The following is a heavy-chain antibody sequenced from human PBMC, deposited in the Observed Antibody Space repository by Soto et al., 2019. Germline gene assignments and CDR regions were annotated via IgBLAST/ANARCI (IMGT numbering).Heavy chain of an antibody. CDR3: ARTSIFGVVLNSFDI. J-gene: IGHJ3*02. CDR1: GGSFSGGGYY. Sequence: QVQLQESGPGLVKPSQTLSLTCTVSGGSFSGGGYYWSWIRQHPGKGLEWMGYISYSGKTKYKPSLQSRITSSVDTSENQFSLRLTSVTAADTAIYFCARTSIFGVVLNSFDIWGQGTLVTVSS. D-gene: IGHD3-3*01. CDR2: ISYSGKT. V-gene: IGHV4-31*03.